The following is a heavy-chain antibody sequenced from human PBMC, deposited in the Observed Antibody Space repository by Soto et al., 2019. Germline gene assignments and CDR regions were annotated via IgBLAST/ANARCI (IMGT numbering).Heavy chain of an antibody. V-gene: IGHV4-59*01. CDR3: ARGEEDVDIVATTRGYFDY. CDR1: GGSISSYY. Sequence: LSLTCTVSGGSISSYYWSWIRQPPGKGLEWIGYIYYSGSTNYNPSLKSRVTISVDTSKNQFSLKLSSVTAADTAVYYCARGEEDVDIVATTRGYFDYWGQGTLVTVSS. CDR2: IYYSGST. D-gene: IGHD5-12*01. J-gene: IGHJ4*02.